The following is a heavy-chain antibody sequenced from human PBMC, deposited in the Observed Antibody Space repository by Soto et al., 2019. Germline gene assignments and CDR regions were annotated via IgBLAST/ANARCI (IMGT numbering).Heavy chain of an antibody. CDR3: ARGAASSIVAPIKTYYYYMDV. CDR1: GGSISSYY. J-gene: IGHJ6*03. V-gene: IGHV4-59*08. Sequence: SETLSLTCTVSGGSISSYYWSWIRQPPGKGLEWIGYIYYSGSTNYNPSLKSRVTISVDTSKNQFSLKLSSVTAADTAVYYCARGAASSIVAPIKTYYYYMDVWGKGTTVTVSS. D-gene: IGHD5-12*01. CDR2: IYYSGST.